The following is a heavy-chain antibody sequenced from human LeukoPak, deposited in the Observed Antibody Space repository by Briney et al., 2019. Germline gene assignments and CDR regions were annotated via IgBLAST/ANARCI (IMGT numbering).Heavy chain of an antibody. CDR2: ISSSGSTI. CDR1: GFTFSSYE. CDR3: ARAAAMVKGGFGY. V-gene: IGHV3-48*03. J-gene: IGHJ4*02. D-gene: IGHD5-18*01. Sequence: GGSLRLSCAASGFTFSSYEMNWVRQAPGKGLEWVSYISSSGSTIYYADSVKGRFTISRDNAKNSLYLQMNSLRAEDTAVYYCARAAAMVKGGFGYWGQGTLVTVSS.